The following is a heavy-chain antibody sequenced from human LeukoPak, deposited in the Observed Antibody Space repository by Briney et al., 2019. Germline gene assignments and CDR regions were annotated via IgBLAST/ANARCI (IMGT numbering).Heavy chain of an antibody. V-gene: IGHV3-30-3*01. CDR2: ISYDGSNK. CDR3: AKGYYDFWSDYQGQF. Sequence: PGRSLRLSCAASGFTFSSYAMHWVRQAPGKGLEWVAVISYDGSNKYYADSVKGRFTISRDNSKNTLYVQMNSLRAEDTAVYYCAKGYYDFWSDYQGQFWGQGTLVTVSS. J-gene: IGHJ4*02. D-gene: IGHD3-3*01. CDR1: GFTFSSYA.